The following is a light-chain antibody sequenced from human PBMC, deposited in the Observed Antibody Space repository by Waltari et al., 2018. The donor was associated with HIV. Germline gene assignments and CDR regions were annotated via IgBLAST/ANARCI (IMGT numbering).Light chain of an antibody. CDR3: QSADSSGVDFVV. J-gene: IGLJ2*01. Sequence: DLTQPPSVSVPPGQTATIPCTGDALTKQYGYWYQKTAGQAPVLLINKDSERLSGIPERFSGSSSGTSLTLTINGVRAEDEAEYYCQSADSSGVDFVVFGGGTKLTVL. V-gene: IGLV3-25*03. CDR1: ALTKQY. CDR2: KDS.